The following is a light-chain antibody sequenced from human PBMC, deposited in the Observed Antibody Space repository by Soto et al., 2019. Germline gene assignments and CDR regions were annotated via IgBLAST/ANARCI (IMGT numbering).Light chain of an antibody. V-gene: IGKV1-9*01. Sequence: IQLTQSPSPLSASVGDRVTITCRASQGISSYLAWYQQKPGKAPKLLIYAASTLQSGVPSRFSGSGSGTEFTLTISSLQPDDFATYYCQHYNSYSEAFGQGTKVDIK. CDR1: QGISSY. J-gene: IGKJ1*01. CDR2: AAS. CDR3: QHYNSYSEA.